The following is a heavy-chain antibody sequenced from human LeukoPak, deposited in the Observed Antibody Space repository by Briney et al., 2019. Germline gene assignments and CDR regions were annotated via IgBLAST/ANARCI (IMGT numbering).Heavy chain of an antibody. D-gene: IGHD6-6*01. Sequence: GGSLRLSCAASGFTFSRNAMAWVRQAPGKGLEWVAGIGSDANTHYADSVRGRITISRDNSKNTLYLQMNSLRAEDTAVYYCARAYSSSEAAFDYWGQGTLVTVSS. J-gene: IGHJ4*02. CDR1: GFTFSRNA. CDR2: IGSDANT. V-gene: IGHV3-23*01. CDR3: ARAYSSSEAAFDY.